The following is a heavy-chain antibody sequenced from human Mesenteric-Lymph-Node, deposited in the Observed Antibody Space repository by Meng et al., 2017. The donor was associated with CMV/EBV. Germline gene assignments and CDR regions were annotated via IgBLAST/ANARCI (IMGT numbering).Heavy chain of an antibody. CDR1: GGTFSSYA. J-gene: IGHJ6*02. V-gene: IGHV1-69*05. CDR2: IIPIFGTA. D-gene: IGHD1-7*01. CDR3: AGDTNWNYRHYYYYGMDV. Sequence: SVKVSCKASGGTFSSYAISWVRQAPGQGLEWMGGIIPIFGTANYAQKFQGRVTITTDESTSTAYMELSSLRSEDTAVYYCAGDTNWNYRHYYYYGMDVWGQGTTVTVSS.